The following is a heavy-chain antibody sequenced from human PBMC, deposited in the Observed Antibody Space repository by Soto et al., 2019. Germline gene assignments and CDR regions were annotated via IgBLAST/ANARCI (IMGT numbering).Heavy chain of an antibody. V-gene: IGHV3-33*01. CDR2: IWYDGSNK. CDR3: PRSPSGWDDWYFDR. D-gene: IGHD6-19*01. Sequence: QEQLVESGGGVVQPGRSLRLSCAASGFTFSSYGMHWVRQAPGKGMEWVAVIWYDGSNKYYVESVKGRFTISRDNSKNTLYLQMNSLRAEDTAVYYCPRSPSGWDDWYFDRWGRGTLVTGSS. CDR1: GFTFSSYG. J-gene: IGHJ2*01.